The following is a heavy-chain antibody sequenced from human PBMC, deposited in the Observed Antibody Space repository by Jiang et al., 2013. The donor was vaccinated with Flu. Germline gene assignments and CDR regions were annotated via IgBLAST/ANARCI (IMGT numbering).Heavy chain of an antibody. CDR3: ASLKRSDMFWDLAGAFDY. Sequence: GPGLVKPSETLSLTCTVSGDSISSTTYYWGWIRQPPGKGLEWIGNIYYLGSTYYNPSLKSRVTISVDTSKNQLSLKLSSVTAADTAVYYCASLKRSDMFWDLAGAFDYWGQGTLVTVSS. CDR2: IYYLGST. CDR1: GDSISSTTYY. V-gene: IGHV4-39*01. J-gene: IGHJ4*02. D-gene: IGHD3-10*02.